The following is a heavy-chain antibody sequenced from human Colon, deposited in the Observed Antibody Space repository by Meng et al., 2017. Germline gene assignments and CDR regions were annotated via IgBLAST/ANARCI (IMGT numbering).Heavy chain of an antibody. V-gene: IGHV4-31*03. Sequence: QVQLQESGPRLVKPSQTLSLTCTVPVDSVSSNSYYWTWIRQHPGTGLEWIGYIHSGGISHYNPSLKSRITMSIDTSKNQFSLQLTSVTAADTAIYYCARDPLAVGPTDRGLDSWGQGTLVTVSS. CDR2: IHSGGIS. D-gene: IGHD1-26*01. J-gene: IGHJ4*02. CDR3: ARDPLAVGPTDRGLDS. CDR1: VDSVSSNSYY.